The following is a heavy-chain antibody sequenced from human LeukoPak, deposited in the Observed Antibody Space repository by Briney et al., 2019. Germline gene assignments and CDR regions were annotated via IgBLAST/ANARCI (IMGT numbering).Heavy chain of an antibody. CDR3: VSHYNDYGDYGAFDI. CDR2: IYYSGST. CDR1: GGSISSSSYY. J-gene: IGHJ3*02. D-gene: IGHD4-17*01. V-gene: IGHV4-39*01. Sequence: PSETLCLTCTVSGGSISSSSYYWGWIRQPPGKGLEWIGSIYYSGSTYYNPSLKSRVTISVDTSKNQFSLKLSSVTAADTAVYYCVSHYNDYGDYGAFDIWGQGTMVTVSS.